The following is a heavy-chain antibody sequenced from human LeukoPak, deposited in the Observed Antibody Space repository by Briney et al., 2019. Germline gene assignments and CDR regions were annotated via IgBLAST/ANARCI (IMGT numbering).Heavy chain of an antibody. CDR1: GGSISSSSYY. J-gene: IGHJ4*02. V-gene: IGHV4-39*01. D-gene: IGHD3-9*01. CDR2: IYYSGST. CDR3: ARRPSGGLRYFDWDY. Sequence: SETLSLTCTVSGGSISSSSYYWGWIRQPPGKGLEWIGSIYYSGSTYYNPSLKSRVTISVDTSKNQFSLKLSSVTAADTAVYYCARRPSGGLRYFDWDYWGQGTLVTVSP.